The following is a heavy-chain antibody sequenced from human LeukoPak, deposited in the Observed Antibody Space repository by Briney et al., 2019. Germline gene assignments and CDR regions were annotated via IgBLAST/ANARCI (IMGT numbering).Heavy chain of an antibody. D-gene: IGHD3-3*01. CDR2: IYTSGST. CDR3: ATDSLRFLEWFVWGDVFDI. CDR1: GGSISSGSYY. V-gene: IGHV4-61*02. Sequence: PSETLSLTCTVSGGSISSGSYYWSWIRQPAGKGLEWIGRIYTSGSTNYNPSLKSRVTMSVDTSKNQFSLKLSSVTAADTAVYYCATDSLRFLEWFVWGDVFDIWGQGTMVTVSS. J-gene: IGHJ3*02.